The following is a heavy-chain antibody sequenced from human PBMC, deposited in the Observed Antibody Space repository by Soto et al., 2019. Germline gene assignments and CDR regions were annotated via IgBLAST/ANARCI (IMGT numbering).Heavy chain of an antibody. CDR2: IWYDGSNK. CDR1: GFTFSSYG. V-gene: IGHV3-33*01. D-gene: IGHD6-19*01. J-gene: IGHJ4*02. Sequence: PGGSLRLSCAASGFTFSSYGMHWVRQAPGKGLEWVAVIWYDGSNKYYADSVKGRFTISRDNSKNTLYLQMNGLRAEDTAVYYCARTNSSGFYFDYWGQGTLVTVSS. CDR3: ARTNSSGFYFDY.